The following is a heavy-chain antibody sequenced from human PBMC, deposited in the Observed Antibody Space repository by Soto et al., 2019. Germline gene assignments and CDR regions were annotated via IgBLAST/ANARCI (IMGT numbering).Heavy chain of an antibody. CDR2: ISYDGSNR. V-gene: IGHV3-30*18. CDR3: AKQGGIYYDISALIYYIYY. Sequence: GGSLRLSCAASGFSFSNYGMHWARQAPGKGLEWVAVISYDGSNRYYADSVKGRFTISRDNSQNTLYLQMNSLRPDDTAVYYCAKQGGIYYDISALIYYIYYWGHGT. CDR1: GFSFSNYG. D-gene: IGHD3-22*01. J-gene: IGHJ4*01.